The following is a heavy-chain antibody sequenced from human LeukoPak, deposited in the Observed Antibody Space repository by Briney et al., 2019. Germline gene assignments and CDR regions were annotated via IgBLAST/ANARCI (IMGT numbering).Heavy chain of an antibody. CDR1: GFTFSSYA. J-gene: IGHJ4*02. Sequence: GGSLRLSCAASGFTFSSYAMSWVRQAPGKGLEWVSSITGSSASTYYADSVKGRFTISRDNSKNTLYLQMNSLRDGDTAVYYCARHDYGGNSGDYWGQGTLVTVSS. V-gene: IGHV3-23*01. CDR2: ITGSSAST. D-gene: IGHD4-23*01. CDR3: ARHDYGGNSGDY.